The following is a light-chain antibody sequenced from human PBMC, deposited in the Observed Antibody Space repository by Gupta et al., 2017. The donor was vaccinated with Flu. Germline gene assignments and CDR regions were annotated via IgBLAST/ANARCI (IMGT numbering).Light chain of an antibody. CDR2: KAS. CDR3: QQYDSSYT. Sequence: DIQICQSPSTLSASVGDRVSITCRASQSISTWLAWYQQKAGKAPQLLIFKASTLEGGAPSRFTGGGSGTEFPLTISSVHPDYVATYYCQQYDSSYTFGQGTKLEI. V-gene: IGKV1-5*03. J-gene: IGKJ2*01. CDR1: QSISTW.